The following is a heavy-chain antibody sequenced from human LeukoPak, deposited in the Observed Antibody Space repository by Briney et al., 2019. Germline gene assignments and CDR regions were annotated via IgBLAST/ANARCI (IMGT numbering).Heavy chain of an antibody. J-gene: IGHJ4*02. CDR1: GFTFSSYS. CDR3: AYGDFWSGFDY. Sequence: PGGSLRLSCAASGFTFSSYSMNWVRQAPGKGLEWVSSISSSSSYIYYADSVKGRFTISGDNAKNSLYLQMNSLRAEDTAVYYCAYGDFWSGFDYWGQGTLVTVSS. D-gene: IGHD3-3*01. V-gene: IGHV3-21*01. CDR2: ISSSSSYI.